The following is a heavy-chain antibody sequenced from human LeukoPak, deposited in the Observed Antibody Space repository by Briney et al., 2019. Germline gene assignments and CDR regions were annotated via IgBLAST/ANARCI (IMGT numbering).Heavy chain of an antibody. V-gene: IGHV3-48*03. CDR2: ISSSGSTI. Sequence: PGGSLRLSCAASGFTFSSYEMNWVRQAPGKGLEWVSYISSSGSTIYYADSVKGRFTISRDNAKNSLYLQMNSLRAEDTALYYCAKDPKAIYGSGSSFDYWGQGTLVTVSS. CDR3: AKDPKAIYGSGSSFDY. CDR1: GFTFSSYE. J-gene: IGHJ4*02. D-gene: IGHD3-10*01.